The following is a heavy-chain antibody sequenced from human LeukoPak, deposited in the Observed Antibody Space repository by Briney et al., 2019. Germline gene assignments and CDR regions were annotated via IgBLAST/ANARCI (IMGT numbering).Heavy chain of an antibody. CDR3: ARASVAALELYYFDY. D-gene: IGHD6-19*01. V-gene: IGHV3-23*01. J-gene: IGHJ4*02. CDR2: FSGSGGST. Sequence: GGSLRLSCAASGFTFSSYAMSWVRQAPGKGLECISGFSGSGGSTYYADSVKGRFTISRDNSKNTLYLQMNSLRAEDTAVYYCARASVAALELYYFDYWGQGTLATVSS. CDR1: GFTFSSYA.